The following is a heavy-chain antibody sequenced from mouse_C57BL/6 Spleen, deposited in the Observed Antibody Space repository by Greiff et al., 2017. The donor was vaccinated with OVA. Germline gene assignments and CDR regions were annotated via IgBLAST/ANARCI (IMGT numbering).Heavy chain of an antibody. CDR1: GYTFTSYW. D-gene: IGHD2-1*01. V-gene: IGHV1-50*01. CDR3: ARGGNGFDY. Sequence: QVHVKQPGAELVKPGASVKLSCKASGYTFTSYWMQWVKQRPGQGLEWIGEIDPSDSYTNYNQKFKGKATLTVDTSSSTAYRQLSSLTSEDSAVYYCARGGNGFDYWGQGTTLTVSS. J-gene: IGHJ2*01. CDR2: IDPSDSYT.